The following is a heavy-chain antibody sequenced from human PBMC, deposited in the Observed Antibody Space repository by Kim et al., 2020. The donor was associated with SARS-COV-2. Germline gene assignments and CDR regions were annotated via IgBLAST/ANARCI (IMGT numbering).Heavy chain of an antibody. Sequence: SETLSLTCTVSGGSVSSGSYYWSWIRQPPGKGLEWIGYIYYSGSTNYNPSLKSRVTISVDTSKNQFSLKLSSVTAADTAVYYCARGEVGGSYLPFDYWGQGTPVTVSS. J-gene: IGHJ4*02. CDR3: ARGEVGGSYLPFDY. V-gene: IGHV4-61*01. D-gene: IGHD1-26*01. CDR2: IYYSGST. CDR1: GGSVSSGSYY.